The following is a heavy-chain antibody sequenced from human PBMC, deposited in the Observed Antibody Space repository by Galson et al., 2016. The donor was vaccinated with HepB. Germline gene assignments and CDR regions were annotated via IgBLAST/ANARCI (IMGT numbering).Heavy chain of an antibody. D-gene: IGHD2-15*01. CDR3: ARVTCSGGNCQSYHYHSMDV. V-gene: IGHV4-31*03. CDR2: ISHSGTT. J-gene: IGHJ6*03. CDR1: GGSINHGGSS. Sequence: TLSLTCTVSGGSINHGGSSWMWIRQHPGKGLEWVAHISHSGTTYYNPSLRRRLAISVDTSKNQFSLRLRSVTAADTADYYCARVTCSGGNCQSYHYHSMDVWGPGTTVTVSS.